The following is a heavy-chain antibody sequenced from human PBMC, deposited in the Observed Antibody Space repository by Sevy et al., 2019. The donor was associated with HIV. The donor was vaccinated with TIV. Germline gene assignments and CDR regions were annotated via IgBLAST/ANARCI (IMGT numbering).Heavy chain of an antibody. V-gene: IGHV4-31*03. CDR2: IYYSGST. CDR1: GGSISSGGYY. J-gene: IGHJ6*02. Sequence: SETLSLTCTVSGGSISSGGYYWSWIRQHPGKGLEWIGYIYYSGSTKYNPSLKSRVTISVDTSKNQFSLKLSSVTAAVTAVYYCASEYCSSTSCNPFFYGMDVWGQGPTVTVSS. CDR3: ASEYCSSTSCNPFFYGMDV. D-gene: IGHD2-2*01.